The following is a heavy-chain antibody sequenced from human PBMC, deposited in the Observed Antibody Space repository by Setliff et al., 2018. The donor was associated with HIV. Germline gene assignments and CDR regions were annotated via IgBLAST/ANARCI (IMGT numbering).Heavy chain of an antibody. V-gene: IGHV1-69*13. CDR3: ARPWGGLVQTANYFDS. J-gene: IGHJ4*02. D-gene: IGHD3-3*01. CDR1: GGSVTTYG. CDR2: VIPIFGTT. Sequence: ASVKVSCKASGGSVTTYGITWVRQAPGQGLEWMGGVIPIFGTTKYAQKFQGRVTISADESTRTANMELSSLTVEDTAVYFCARPWGGLVQTANYFDSWGQGTLVTVSS.